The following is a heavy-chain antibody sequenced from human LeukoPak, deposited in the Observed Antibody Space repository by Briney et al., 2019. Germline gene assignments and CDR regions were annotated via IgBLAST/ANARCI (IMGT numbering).Heavy chain of an antibody. CDR1: GFTVSSNY. Sequence: GSLSLSCAASGFTVSSNYMSWVRQAPGKGLEWVSVIYSGGSTYYADSVKGRFTISRDNSKNTLYLQMNSLRAEDTAVYYCARNPSYCSGGSCYYFYGMDVWGKGTTVTVSS. CDR3: ARNPSYCSGGSCYYFYGMDV. CDR2: IYSGGST. J-gene: IGHJ6*04. V-gene: IGHV3-53*01. D-gene: IGHD2-15*01.